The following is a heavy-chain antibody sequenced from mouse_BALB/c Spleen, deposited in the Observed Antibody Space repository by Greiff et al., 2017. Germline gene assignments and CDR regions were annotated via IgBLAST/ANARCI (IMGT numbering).Heavy chain of an antibody. CDR1: GFTFSSYT. D-gene: IGHD1-2*01. CDR3: ARYDGYRGFDY. CDR2: ISSGGGNT. V-gene: IGHV5-9*03. J-gene: IGHJ2*01. Sequence: EVKLVESGGGLVKPGGSLKLSCAASGFTFSSYTMSWVRQTPEKRLEWVATISSGGGNTYYPDSVKGRFTISRDNAKNNLYLQTSSLRSEDTALYYCARYDGYRGFDYWGQGTTLTVSS.